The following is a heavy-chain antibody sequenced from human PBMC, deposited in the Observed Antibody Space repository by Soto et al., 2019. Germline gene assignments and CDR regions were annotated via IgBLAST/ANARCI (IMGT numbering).Heavy chain of an antibody. Sequence: EVQLVESGGGLVQPGRSLRLSCAASGFTFDDYAMHWVRQAPGKGLEWVSGISWNSGSIGYADSVKGRFTISRDNAKNSLYLQMNSLRAEDTALYYFAKDNEGSITGTTYWGQGTLVTVSS. V-gene: IGHV3-9*01. D-gene: IGHD1-7*01. CDR3: AKDNEGSITGTTY. J-gene: IGHJ4*02. CDR2: ISWNSGSI. CDR1: GFTFDDYA.